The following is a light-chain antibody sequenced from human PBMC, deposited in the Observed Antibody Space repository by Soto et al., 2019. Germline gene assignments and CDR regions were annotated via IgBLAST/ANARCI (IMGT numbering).Light chain of an antibody. CDR1: RTINTY. CDR2: GAS. Sequence: DVRMTQSPSSLSASVGDTITITCRASRTINTYLNWFQQEPGEPPRLLIYGASTLHDGVPSRFSGSGSGADFTLTISGLQPEDFASYHCQQTYSDISFGGGTKVDIK. J-gene: IGKJ4*01. CDR3: QQTYSDIS. V-gene: IGKV1-39*01.